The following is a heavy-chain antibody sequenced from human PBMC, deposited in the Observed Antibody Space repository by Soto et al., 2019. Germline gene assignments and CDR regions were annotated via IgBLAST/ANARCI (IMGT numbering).Heavy chain of an antibody. CDR1: GFTFSSYA. J-gene: IGHJ2*01. V-gene: IGHV3-23*01. Sequence: EVQLLESGGGLVQPGGSLSLSCAASGFTFSSYAMSWVRQTPGKGLEWVAGISGSGGATYYADSVKGRLTISRDNSNNPVYLKMNSLRAEDTAVYYCAKDLGRPVRSHYPYWYFDVWGRGTLVTVSS. D-gene: IGHD3-10*01. CDR2: ISGSGGAT. CDR3: AKDLGRPVRSHYPYWYFDV.